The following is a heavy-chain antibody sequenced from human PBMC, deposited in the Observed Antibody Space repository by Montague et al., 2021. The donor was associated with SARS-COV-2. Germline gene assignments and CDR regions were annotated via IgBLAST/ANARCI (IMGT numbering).Heavy chain of an antibody. Sequence: SETLSLTCSVTGGSMRSSDYCWGWVRQPPGKTLEWIGSIYYRGSTYYNPSLKSRVFISVDTSKNQLSLTLTSVTAADTAVYYCATQEDPSGWIPGPFDFWGQGTLLSVSS. CDR1: GGSMRSSDYC. D-gene: IGHD6-19*01. J-gene: IGHJ4*02. CDR3: ATQEDPSGWIPGPFDF. CDR2: IYYRGST. V-gene: IGHV4-39*01.